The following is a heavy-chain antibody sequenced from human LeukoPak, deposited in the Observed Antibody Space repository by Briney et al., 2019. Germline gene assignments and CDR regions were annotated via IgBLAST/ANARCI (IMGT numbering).Heavy chain of an antibody. CDR3: VKDIQLST. V-gene: IGHV3-23*01. CDR1: GFNFITAA. CDR2: IGSSGGST. J-gene: IGHJ3*01. Sequence: GGSLRLSCAASGFNFITAAMTWVRQAPGKGLEWVSLIGSSGGSTYYADSVKGRFTISRDDSNHTLSLQMNSLRVEDTAIYYCVKDIQLSTWGLGTMVTVSS. D-gene: IGHD5-24*01.